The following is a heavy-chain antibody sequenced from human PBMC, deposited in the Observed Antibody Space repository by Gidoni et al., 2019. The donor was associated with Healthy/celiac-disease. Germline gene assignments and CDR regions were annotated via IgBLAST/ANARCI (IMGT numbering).Heavy chain of an antibody. CDR2: ISWNSGSI. CDR3: AKDRGSYYGSGSPLDY. V-gene: IGHV3-9*01. CDR1: GFTLDGYS. J-gene: IGHJ4*02. D-gene: IGHD3-10*01. Sequence: EVQLVESGGGLVQPGRSMRLSCAASGFTLDGYSMHWVRQDPGKGMEWVSGISWNSGSIGYADSVKGRFTISRDNAKNSLYLQMNSLRAEDTALYYCAKDRGSYYGSGSPLDYWGQGTLVTVSS.